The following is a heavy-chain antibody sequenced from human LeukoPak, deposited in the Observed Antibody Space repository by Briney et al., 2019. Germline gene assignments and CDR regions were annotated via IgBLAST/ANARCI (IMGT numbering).Heavy chain of an antibody. CDR1: GGTFSSYA. CDR2: IIPIFGTA. Sequence: GASVKVSCKASGGTFSSYAISWVRQAPGQGLEWMGRIIPIFGTANYAQKFQGRVTITTDESTSTAYMELSSLRSEDTAVYYCAREKSSHCCYYFDYWGQGTLVTVSS. D-gene: IGHD2-21*02. J-gene: IGHJ4*02. V-gene: IGHV1-69*05. CDR3: AREKSSHCCYYFDY.